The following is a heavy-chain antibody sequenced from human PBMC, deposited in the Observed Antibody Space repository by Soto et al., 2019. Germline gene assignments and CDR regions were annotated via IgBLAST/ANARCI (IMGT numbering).Heavy chain of an antibody. J-gene: IGHJ4*02. CDR3: ARVPSSYYYDSSGYYTLDY. V-gene: IGHV1-3*01. CDR2: INAGNGNT. D-gene: IGHD3-22*01. CDR1: GYTFTSYA. Sequence: ASVKVSGEASGYTFTSYAMHWVRQAPGQRLEWMGWINAGNGNTKYSQKFQGRVTITRDTSASTAYMELSSLRSEDTAVYYCARVPSSYYYDSSGYYTLDYWGQGTLVTVSS.